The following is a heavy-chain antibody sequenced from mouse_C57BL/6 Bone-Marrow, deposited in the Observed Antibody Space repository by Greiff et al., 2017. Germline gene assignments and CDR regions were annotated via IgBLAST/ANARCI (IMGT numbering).Heavy chain of an antibody. CDR1: GFTFSSYG. CDR3: ARHGFLYYYAMDY. Sequence: EVQVVESGGDLVKPGGSLKLSCAASGFTFSSYGMSWVRQTPDKRLEWVATISSGGSYTYYPDSVKGRFTISRDNAKNTLYMQMSSLKSEDTAMYYCARHGFLYYYAMDYWGQGTSVTVSS. J-gene: IGHJ4*01. CDR2: ISSGGSYT. V-gene: IGHV5-6*01.